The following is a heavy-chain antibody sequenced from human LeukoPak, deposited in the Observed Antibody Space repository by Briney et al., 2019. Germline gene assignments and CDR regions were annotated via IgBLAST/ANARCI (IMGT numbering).Heavy chain of an antibody. J-gene: IGHJ6*03. CDR2: ISSSSSYI. V-gene: IGHV3-21*01. CDR3: ARGYSSSWHHYYYYMDV. CDR1: GFTFRSYG. D-gene: IGHD6-13*01. Sequence: GGSLRLSCAASGFTFRSYGMNWVRQAPGKGLEWVSSISSSSSYIYYADSVKGRFTISRDNAKNSLYLQMNSLRAEDTAVYYCARGYSSSWHHYYYYMDVWGKGTTVTVSS.